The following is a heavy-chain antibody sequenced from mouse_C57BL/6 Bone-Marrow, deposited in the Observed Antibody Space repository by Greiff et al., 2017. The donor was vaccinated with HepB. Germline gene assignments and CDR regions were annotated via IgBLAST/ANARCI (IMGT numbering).Heavy chain of an antibody. CDR3: VTDLLGWYFDV. J-gene: IGHJ1*03. D-gene: IGHD2-1*01. CDR1: GFSFNTYA. Sequence: EVKLVESGGGLVQPKGSLKLSCAASGFSFNTYAMNWVRQAPGKGLEWVARIRSKSNNYATYYADSVKDRFTISRDDSESMLYLQMNNLKTEDTAMYYCVTDLLGWYFDVWGTGTTVTVSS. CDR2: IRSKSNNYAT. V-gene: IGHV10-1*01.